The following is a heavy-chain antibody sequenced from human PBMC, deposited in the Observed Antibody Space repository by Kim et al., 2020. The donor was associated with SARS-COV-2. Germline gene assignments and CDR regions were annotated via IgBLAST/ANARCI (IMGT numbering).Heavy chain of an antibody. V-gene: IGHV3-64D*09. D-gene: IGHD3-10*01. J-gene: IGHJ4*02. Sequence: TYYGDSMKGRFTISRDNSKNTLYLQMSSLRAEDTAVYYCVKGMVRGVIDYWGQGTLVTVSS. CDR2: T. CDR3: VKGMVRGVIDY.